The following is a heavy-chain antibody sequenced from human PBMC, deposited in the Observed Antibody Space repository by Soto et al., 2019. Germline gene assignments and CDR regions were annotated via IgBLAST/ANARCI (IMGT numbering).Heavy chain of an antibody. V-gene: IGHV1-69*08. CDR2: IIPILGIA. CDR1: GGTFSSYT. D-gene: IGHD3-10*01. CDR3: TREEYYYSSGAFFDS. Sequence: QVQLVQSGAEVKKPGSSVKVSCKASGGTFSSYTISWVRQAPGQGLEWMGRIIPILGIANYAQKFQGRVTLTADKSTSTAYMELSSLRSEETAVYYWTREEYYYSSGAFFDSWGQGTLVTVSS. J-gene: IGHJ4*02.